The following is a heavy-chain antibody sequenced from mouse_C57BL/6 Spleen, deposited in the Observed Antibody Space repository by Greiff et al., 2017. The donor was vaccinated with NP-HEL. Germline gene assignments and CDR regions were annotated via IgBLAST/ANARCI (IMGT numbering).Heavy chain of an antibody. CDR2: INPNNGGT. V-gene: IGHV1-22*01. J-gene: IGHJ4*01. CDR1: GYTFTDYN. CDR3: ARWSRDYAMDY. Sequence: EVMLVESGPELVKPGASVKMSCKASGYTFTDYNMHWVKQSHGKSLEWIGSINPNNGGTSYNQQFKGQATLTVTKSSIPAYMELRRLTSEDSAVYYCARWSRDYAMDYWGQGTSVTVSS.